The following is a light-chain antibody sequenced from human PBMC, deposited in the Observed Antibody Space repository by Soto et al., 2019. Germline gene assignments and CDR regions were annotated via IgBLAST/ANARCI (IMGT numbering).Light chain of an antibody. Sequence: EIVLTPSPATLSVSPGERVTLSCRASQTVTTNLAWYQQKPGQAPRLLIYGASHRATGIPDRFSGTGSGTDFTLTISRLEPEDLAVYYCQHYGRSPGTFGQGTKVDIK. CDR3: QHYGRSPGT. CDR2: GAS. V-gene: IGKV3-20*01. CDR1: QTVTTN. J-gene: IGKJ1*01.